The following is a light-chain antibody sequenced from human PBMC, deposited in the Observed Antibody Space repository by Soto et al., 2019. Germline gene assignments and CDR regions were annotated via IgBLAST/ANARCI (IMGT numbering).Light chain of an antibody. CDR1: QTMTRAY. V-gene: IGKV3-20*01. Sequence: EIVLMQSPGTLSLSPGERATLSCRASQTMTRAYLAWYQQKPGQAPRLLIYAASYRATGIPDKFSGSGSGTDFSLTITRLEPEDFAVYFCLRYSSSQWTFGQGTKVDIK. J-gene: IGKJ1*01. CDR2: AAS. CDR3: LRYSSSQWT.